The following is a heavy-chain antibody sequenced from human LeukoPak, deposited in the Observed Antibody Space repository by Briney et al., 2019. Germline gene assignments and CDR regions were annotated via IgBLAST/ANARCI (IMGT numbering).Heavy chain of an antibody. CDR3: ARRAGDYSHPYDY. CDR1: GFTFRSYE. Sequence: GGSLRLSCAASGFTFRSYEMNWVRQAPGKGLEWVSYISSSGRTTYYADSVKGRFTISRDNSKNSLYLQMNSLRAEDTAMYYCARRAGDYSHPYDYWGQGTLVTVSS. J-gene: IGHJ4*02. V-gene: IGHV3-48*03. D-gene: IGHD3-22*01. CDR2: ISSSGRTT.